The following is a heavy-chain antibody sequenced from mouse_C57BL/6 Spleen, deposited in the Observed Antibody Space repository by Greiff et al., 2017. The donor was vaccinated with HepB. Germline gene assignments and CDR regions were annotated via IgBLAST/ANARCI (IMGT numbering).Heavy chain of an antibody. V-gene: IGHV14-1*01. J-gene: IGHJ1*03. CDR2: IDPEDGDT. D-gene: IGHD1-1*01. CDR1: GFNIKDYY. Sequence: EVKLQESGAELVRPGASVKLSCTASGFNIKDYYMHWVKQRPEQGLEWIGRIDPEDGDTEYAPKFQGKATMTADTSSNTAYLQLSSRTSEDTAVYYCTSNYYGSSYGGYFDVWGTGTTVTVSS. CDR3: TSNYYGSSYGGYFDV.